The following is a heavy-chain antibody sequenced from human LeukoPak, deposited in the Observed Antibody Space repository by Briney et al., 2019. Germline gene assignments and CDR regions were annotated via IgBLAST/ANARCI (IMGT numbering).Heavy chain of an antibody. Sequence: PGGSLRLSCAASGFTFSSYGRHWVRQAPGKGLEWVAFIRYDGSNKYYADSVKGRFTISRDNSKNTLYLQMNSLRAEDTAVYYCAKLWVDAFDIWGQGTMVTVSS. D-gene: IGHD2-21*01. CDR3: AKLWVDAFDI. J-gene: IGHJ3*02. CDR2: IRYDGSNK. V-gene: IGHV3-30*02. CDR1: GFTFSSYG.